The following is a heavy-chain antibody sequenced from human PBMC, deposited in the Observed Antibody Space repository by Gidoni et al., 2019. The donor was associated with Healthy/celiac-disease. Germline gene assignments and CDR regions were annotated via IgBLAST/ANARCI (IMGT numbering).Heavy chain of an antibody. V-gene: IGHV3-48*01. CDR1: GFTFSSYS. J-gene: IGHJ3*02. Sequence: ELQLVESGGGLVQPGGSLRLSCAAAGFTFSSYSMNWVRQAPGKGLELFSYSSSSSSTIYYADSVKGRFTISRDNAKNSLYLQMNSLRAEDTAVYYCARAAWIQDAFDICGQGTMVTVSS. D-gene: IGHD5-18*01. CDR2: SSSSSSTI. CDR3: ARAAWIQDAFDI.